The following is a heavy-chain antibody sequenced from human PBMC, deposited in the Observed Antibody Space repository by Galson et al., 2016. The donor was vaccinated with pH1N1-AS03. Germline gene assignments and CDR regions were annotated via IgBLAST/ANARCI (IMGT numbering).Heavy chain of an antibody. CDR3: ARDWEPHMRMDCFDP. CDR1: GYTFTNYG. Sequence: SVKVSCKASGYTFTNYGVSWVRQAPGQGLEWMGGISSFNGYTTYAQKLQDRVTMTRDTSTSTAYMELRSLRSDDTAVYYCARDWEPHMRMDCFDPWGPGTLVTVSS. D-gene: IGHD1-26*01. J-gene: IGHJ5*02. V-gene: IGHV1-18*01. CDR2: ISSFNGYT.